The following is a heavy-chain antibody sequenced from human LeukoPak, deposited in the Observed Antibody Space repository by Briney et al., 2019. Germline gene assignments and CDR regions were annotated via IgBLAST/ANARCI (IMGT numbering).Heavy chain of an antibody. Sequence: GGSLRLSCAGSGFTFSSYSMNWVRQAPGKGLEWVSSISSSSSYIYYADSVKGRFTISRDNAKNSLYLQMNSLRAEDTAVYYCARGVAGTDFDYWGQGTLVTVSS. CDR2: ISSSSSYI. CDR1: GFTFSSYS. CDR3: ARGVAGTDFDY. J-gene: IGHJ4*02. V-gene: IGHV3-21*01. D-gene: IGHD6-19*01.